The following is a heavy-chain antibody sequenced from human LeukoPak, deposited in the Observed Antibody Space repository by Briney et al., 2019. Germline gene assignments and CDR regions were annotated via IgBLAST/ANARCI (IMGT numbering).Heavy chain of an antibody. J-gene: IGHJ3*02. D-gene: IGHD3-10*01. Sequence: ESLKISCKGSGYSFTSYRIGWVRQMPGKGLEWMGIIYPGDSDTRYSPSFQGQVTISADKSISTAYLQWSSLKASDTAMYYCASHPYYYGSGSYHHPFDAFDIWGQGTMVTVSS. V-gene: IGHV5-51*01. CDR3: ASHPYYYGSGSYHHPFDAFDI. CDR1: GYSFTSYR. CDR2: IYPGDSDT.